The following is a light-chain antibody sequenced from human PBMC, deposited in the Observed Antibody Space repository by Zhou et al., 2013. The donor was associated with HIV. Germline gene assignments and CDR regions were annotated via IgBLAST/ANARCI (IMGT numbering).Light chain of an antibody. Sequence: DIQMTQSPSILSASVGDTVTITCRASQSIGSSLAWFQQRAGKAPKLLIHKASSLESGVPSRFSGGGSDREFTLTISSLQPDDFASYYCQQCNIYPYTFGQGTKVE. CDR2: KAS. CDR3: QQCNIYPYT. J-gene: IGKJ2*01. V-gene: IGKV1-5*03. CDR1: QSIGSS.